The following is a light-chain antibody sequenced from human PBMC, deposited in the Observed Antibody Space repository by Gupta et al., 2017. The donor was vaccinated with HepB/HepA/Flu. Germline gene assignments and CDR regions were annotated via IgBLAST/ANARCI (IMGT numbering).Light chain of an antibody. CDR2: AAS. Sequence: EIVMTQSPATLSVSPGERATLSCRASQSVGTNLAWYQQKPGQAPRFLIYAASTRTIGIPARFSGSGSGTEFTLTISNLQSEDFAVYYCQQYNNWPRSFGQGTKLGIK. V-gene: IGKV3-15*01. CDR3: QQYNNWPRS. J-gene: IGKJ2*04. CDR1: QSVGTN.